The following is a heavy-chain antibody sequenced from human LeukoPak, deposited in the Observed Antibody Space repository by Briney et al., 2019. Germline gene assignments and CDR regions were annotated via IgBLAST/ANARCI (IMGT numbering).Heavy chain of an antibody. CDR1: GFTFSDYY. Sequence: GGSLRLSCAASGFTFSDYYMSWIRQAPGKGLEWVSYISSSGSTIYYADSVKGRFTISRDNAKNSLYLQMNSLRAEDTAVYYCARDFLRPTAAYFDFWGQGTQVTVSS. J-gene: IGHJ4*02. V-gene: IGHV3-11*01. D-gene: IGHD3-3*01. CDR2: ISSSGSTI. CDR3: ARDFLRPTAAYFDF.